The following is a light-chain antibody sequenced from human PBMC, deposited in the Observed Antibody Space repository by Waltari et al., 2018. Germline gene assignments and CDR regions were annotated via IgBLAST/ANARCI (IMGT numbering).Light chain of an antibody. CDR1: SSDVGTYNY. Sequence: QSALTQPASVSGSPGQSITISCTGTSSDVGTYNYVPRYQQHPGKAPKLLIYDVSYRPSGVSYRFPGSKSGNTASLTISGLQAEDEADYYCSSYITTNTLELFGGGTSLTVL. CDR2: DVS. J-gene: IGLJ3*02. V-gene: IGLV2-14*03. CDR3: SSYITTNTLEL.